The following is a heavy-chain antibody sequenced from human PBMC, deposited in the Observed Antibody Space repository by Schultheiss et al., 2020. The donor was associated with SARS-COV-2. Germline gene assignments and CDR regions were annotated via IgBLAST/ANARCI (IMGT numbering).Heavy chain of an antibody. D-gene: IGHD3-10*01. CDR3: ARDRVVRGVMGWFDP. V-gene: IGHV3-NL1*01. J-gene: IGHJ5*02. CDR1: QFNFGYFW. Sequence: GESLKISCAGPQFNFGYFWMHWVRQVPGKGLEWVSTFDASGRSTHYADSVKGRFTISRDNSKGTLWLQMNSLRDEDTAVYYCARDRVVRGVMGWFDPWGQGTLVTVSS. CDR2: FDASGRST.